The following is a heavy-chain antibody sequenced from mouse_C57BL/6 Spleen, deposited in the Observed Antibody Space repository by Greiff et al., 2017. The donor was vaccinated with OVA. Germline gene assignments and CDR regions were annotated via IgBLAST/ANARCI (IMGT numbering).Heavy chain of an antibody. D-gene: IGHD4-1*02. Sequence: VQGVESGAELVRPGASVTLSCKASGYTFTDYEMHWVKQTPVHGLEWIGAIDPETGGTAYNQKFKGKAILTADKSSSTAYMELRSLTSEDFAVYYCTRRSNWVDYWGQGTTLTVSS. CDR3: TRRSNWVDY. CDR2: IDPETGGT. V-gene: IGHV1-15*01. J-gene: IGHJ2*01. CDR1: GYTFTDYE.